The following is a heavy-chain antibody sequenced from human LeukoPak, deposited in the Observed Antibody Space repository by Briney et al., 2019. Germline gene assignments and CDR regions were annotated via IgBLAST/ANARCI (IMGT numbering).Heavy chain of an antibody. D-gene: IGHD3-9*01. Sequence: SDTLSLTCTVSGGSMSTYYWSWIRQSPGKGLEWIGHIYYSGRTKYNPSLKGRLTISVDTSKDQFSLSLSSVTAADTAVYYCARVKPFLRYFDWLGEYYFDYWGQGTLVTVSS. CDR2: IYYSGRT. CDR1: GGSMSTYY. V-gene: IGHV4-59*07. J-gene: IGHJ4*02. CDR3: ARVKPFLRYFDWLGEYYFDY.